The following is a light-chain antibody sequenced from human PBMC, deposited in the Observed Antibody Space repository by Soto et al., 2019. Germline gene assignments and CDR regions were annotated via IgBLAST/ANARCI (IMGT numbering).Light chain of an antibody. Sequence: QSALTQPASVSGSPGQSITISCTGTSSDVGGYNYVSWYQQHPGKVPKLMIYEVFRRPSGISDRFSGSKSGNTASLTISGLQAEDGADYYCCSYTTTSTFVFGGGTQLTVL. CDR3: CSYTTTSTFV. CDR2: EVF. V-gene: IGLV2-14*03. J-gene: IGLJ2*01. CDR1: SSDVGGYNY.